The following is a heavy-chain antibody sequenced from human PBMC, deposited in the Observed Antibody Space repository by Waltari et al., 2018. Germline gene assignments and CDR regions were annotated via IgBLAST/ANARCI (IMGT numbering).Heavy chain of an antibody. V-gene: IGHV3-7*04. D-gene: IGHD2-21*02. CDR2: IKQDGSEK. CDR3: ARGVTTVEY. Sequence: EVQLVESGGGLVQPGGSLRLSCSGSGFPFTNHWMRWVRQAPGKGPEWVASIKQDGSEKYYVDSMKGRFTISRDNAKNSLSLQMDSLRAEDTAVYFCARGVTTVEYWGQGTLVTVSS. CDR1: GFPFTNHW. J-gene: IGHJ4*02.